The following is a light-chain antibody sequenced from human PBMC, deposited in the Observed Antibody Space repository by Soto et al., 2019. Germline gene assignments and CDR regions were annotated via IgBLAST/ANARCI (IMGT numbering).Light chain of an antibody. CDR2: DAS. Sequence: EILLTQSPATLSLSPGERATLSCRASQSVNTYLAWYQQKPGQAPRLLIYDASNRATGIPARFSGSGSGTDFTLTISSLEPEDFAVYYCQQRSDWPRTFGQGTKVEIK. CDR1: QSVNTY. CDR3: QQRSDWPRT. J-gene: IGKJ1*01. V-gene: IGKV3-11*01.